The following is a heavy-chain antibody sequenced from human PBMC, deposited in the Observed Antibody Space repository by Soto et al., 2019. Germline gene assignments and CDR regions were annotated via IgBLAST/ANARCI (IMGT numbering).Heavy chain of an antibody. V-gene: IGHV3-23*01. CDR3: AKKVNSGSGSQFFDY. Sequence: GGSLRLSCAASGFTFSSYSMSWVRQAPGKGLEWVSGFRSGGDDDTTYYADSVRGRFTISRDNSKNTLFLQMNSLRAEDTAIYYCAKKVNSGSGSQFFDYWGQGTLVT. CDR2: FRSGGDDDTT. J-gene: IGHJ4*02. CDR1: GFTFSSYS. D-gene: IGHD3-10*01.